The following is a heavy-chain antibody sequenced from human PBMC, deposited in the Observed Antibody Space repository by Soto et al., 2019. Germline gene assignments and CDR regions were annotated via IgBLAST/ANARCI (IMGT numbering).Heavy chain of an antibody. CDR1: GFTFSTFW. CDR2: IKQNGSEK. Sequence: GGSLRLSCAASGFTFSTFWMTWVRQAPGKGLEWVANIKQNGSEKYYVDSVKGRFTISRDNAKKSLYLQMNSLRAEDTAVYYCARDHGWMIFGVVTTTYYGMDVWGQGTTVTVSS. CDR3: ARDHGWMIFGVVTTTYYGMDV. D-gene: IGHD3-3*01. J-gene: IGHJ6*02. V-gene: IGHV3-7*03.